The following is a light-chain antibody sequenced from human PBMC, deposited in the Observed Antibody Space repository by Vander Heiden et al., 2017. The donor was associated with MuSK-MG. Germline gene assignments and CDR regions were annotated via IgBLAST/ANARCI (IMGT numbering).Light chain of an antibody. CDR1: SANTGGNH. Sequence: QPLLPQPPLASATPAPRVTISCSGRSANTGGNHVSWYQQLPGTAPKLFICTNNQRPPEVPGRFSASKSGTSASLAISGLQSEDEADYYCAAWDDSLNGPVFGGGTKLTVL. J-gene: IGLJ3*02. CDR2: TNN. V-gene: IGLV1-44*01. CDR3: AAWDDSLNGPV.